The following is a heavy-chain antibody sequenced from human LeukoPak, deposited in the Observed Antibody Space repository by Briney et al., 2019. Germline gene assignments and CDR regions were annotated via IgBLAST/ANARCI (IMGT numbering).Heavy chain of an antibody. V-gene: IGHV3-7*01. CDR1: GFSFSAYW. CDR2: IDEHGNTK. J-gene: IGHJ3*02. CDR3: VRDLTPSYVTSIYLDALDI. D-gene: IGHD3-10*02. Sequence: PGGSLRLSCGASGFSFSAYWMTWVRQVPGKGLEWVANIDEHGNTKYYVDSVKGRFTISRDNAKNSLLLHMDSLRVEDTAVYYCVRDLTPSYVTSIYLDALDIWGQGTKVTVS.